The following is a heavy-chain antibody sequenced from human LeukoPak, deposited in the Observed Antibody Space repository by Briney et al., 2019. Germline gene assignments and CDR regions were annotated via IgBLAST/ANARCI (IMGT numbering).Heavy chain of an antibody. CDR2: ISAYNGNT. CDR1: GYTFTSCG. CDR3: ARDSSGWSTNWFDP. V-gene: IGHV1-18*01. Sequence: ASVKVSCKASGYTFTSCGISWVRQAPGQGLEWMGWISAYNGNTNYAQKLQGRVTMTTDTSTSTAYMELRSLRSDDTAVYYCARDSSGWSTNWFDPWGQGTLVTVSS. J-gene: IGHJ5*02. D-gene: IGHD6-19*01.